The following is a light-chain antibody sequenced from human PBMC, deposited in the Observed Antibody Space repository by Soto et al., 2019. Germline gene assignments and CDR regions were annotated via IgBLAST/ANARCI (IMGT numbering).Light chain of an antibody. CDR3: QQQWT. Sequence: DIQMTKSPSTLSASVGDRVTITCRASQSISSWLAWYQQKPGKAPKLLIYKASSLESGVPSRFSGSGSGTEFTLTISSLQPDDFATYYCQQQWTFGQGTKVEIK. CDR2: KAS. J-gene: IGKJ1*01. CDR1: QSISSW. V-gene: IGKV1-5*03.